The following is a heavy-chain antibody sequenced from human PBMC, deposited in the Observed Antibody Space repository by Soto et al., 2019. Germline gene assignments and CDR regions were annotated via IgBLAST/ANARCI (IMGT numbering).Heavy chain of an antibody. CDR2: ISSTTNYI. CDR3: ARESEDLTSNFDY. Sequence: EVQLLESGGGLVKPGGSLRLSCAASGFTFTRYSMNWVRQAPGKGLEWVSAISSTTNYIYYGDSMKGRFTISRDNAKNALYLEMNSLRAEDTAVYYCARESEDLTSNFDYWGQGTLVTVSS. J-gene: IGHJ4*02. V-gene: IGHV3-21*06. CDR1: GFTFTRYS.